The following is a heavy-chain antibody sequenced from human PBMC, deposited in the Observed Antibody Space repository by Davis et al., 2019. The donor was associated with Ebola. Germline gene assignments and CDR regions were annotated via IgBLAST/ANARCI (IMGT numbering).Heavy chain of an antibody. V-gene: IGHV3-23*01. Sequence: PGGSLRLSCAASGFTFSNYAMSWVRQAPGEGLEWVSGISASGADIKYADSVKGRFSISRDNSKNTLYLQMDGLRAEDTAVFYCAEGGTNNFLGANWGQGTLVTVSS. CDR3: AEGGTNNFLGAN. J-gene: IGHJ4*02. CDR2: ISASGADI. D-gene: IGHD2-8*01. CDR1: GFTFSNYA.